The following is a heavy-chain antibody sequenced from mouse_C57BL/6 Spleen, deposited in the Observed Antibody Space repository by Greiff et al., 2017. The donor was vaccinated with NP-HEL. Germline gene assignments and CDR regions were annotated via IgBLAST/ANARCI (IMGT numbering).Heavy chain of an antibody. J-gene: IGHJ2*01. CDR2: IDPSDSYT. V-gene: IGHV1-59*01. D-gene: IGHD1-1*01. Sequence: QVQLQQPGAELVRPGTSVKLSCKASGYTFTSYWMHWVKQRPGQGLEWIGVIDPSDSYTNYNQKFKGKATLTVDTSSSTAYMQLSSLTSEDSAVYYCAREGYYGSSFDYWGQGTTLTVSS. CDR3: AREGYYGSSFDY. CDR1: GYTFTSYW.